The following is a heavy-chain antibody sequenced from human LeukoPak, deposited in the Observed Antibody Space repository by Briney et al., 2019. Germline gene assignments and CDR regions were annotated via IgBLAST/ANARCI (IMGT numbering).Heavy chain of an antibody. CDR2: IRYDGTNK. D-gene: IGHD4-11*01. CDR3: ARTYYSNYVHYFDY. J-gene: IGHJ4*02. CDR1: GFTFSSYG. Sequence: PGGSLRLSCSASGFTFSSYGMHWVRQAPGKGLEWVAFIRYDGTNKYYADSVKGRFTISRDNSKNTLYLHMNSLRAEDTAVYYCARTYYSNYVHYFDYWGQGTLVTVSS. V-gene: IGHV3-30*02.